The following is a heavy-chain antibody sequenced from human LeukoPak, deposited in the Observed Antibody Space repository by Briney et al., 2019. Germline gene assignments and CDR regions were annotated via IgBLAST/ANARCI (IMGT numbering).Heavy chain of an antibody. J-gene: IGHJ5*02. CDR3: ARHWGSSSRWFDP. Sequence: GGSLRLSCAASGFTFSSYAMHWVRQAPGKGPEWVAVISYDGSNKYYADSVKGRFTISRDNSKNTLYLQMNSLRAEDTAVYYCARHWGSSSRWFDPWGQGTLVTVSS. CDR1: GFTFSSYA. D-gene: IGHD6-6*01. V-gene: IGHV3-30*04. CDR2: ISYDGSNK.